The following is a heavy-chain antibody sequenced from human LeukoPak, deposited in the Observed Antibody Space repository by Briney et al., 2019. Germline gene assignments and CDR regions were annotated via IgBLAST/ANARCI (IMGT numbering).Heavy chain of an antibody. V-gene: IGHV4-59*01. Sequence: SETRTLTCTVSGGSISSYYWSWIRQPPGKGLEWIAYIYYSGTTKYNASLKSRVTMSVDTSKNQFSLKLSSVTAADTAVYYCARMVRGVIDAFEIWGQGTMITVSS. CDR1: GGSISSYY. CDR2: IYYSGTT. D-gene: IGHD3-10*01. J-gene: IGHJ3*02. CDR3: ARMVRGVIDAFEI.